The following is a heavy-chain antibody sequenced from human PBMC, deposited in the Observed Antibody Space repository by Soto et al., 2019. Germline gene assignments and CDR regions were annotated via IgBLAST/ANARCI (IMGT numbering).Heavy chain of an antibody. D-gene: IGHD3-22*01. CDR3: AREVVTKYPVPYGGMDV. Sequence: PSETLSLTCTVSGGSISSYYWSWIRQPPGKGLEWIGYIYYSGSTNYNPSLKSRVTISVDTSKNQFSLKLSSVTAEDTAVYYCAREVVTKYPVPYGGMDVWGQGTTVTVSS. J-gene: IGHJ6*02. CDR1: GGSISSYY. CDR2: IYYSGST. V-gene: IGHV4-59*01.